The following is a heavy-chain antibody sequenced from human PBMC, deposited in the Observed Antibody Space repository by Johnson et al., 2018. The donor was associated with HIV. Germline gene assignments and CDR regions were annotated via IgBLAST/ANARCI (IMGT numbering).Heavy chain of an antibody. D-gene: IGHD3-3*01. CDR1: GFTFSSYW. CDR2: IKQDGSEK. J-gene: IGHJ3*01. V-gene: IGHV3-7*01. CDR3: AKPYYDFWSGYYEYNAFDL. Sequence: VQLVESGGGVVQPGGSLRLSCAASGFTFSSYWMSWVRQAPGKGLEWVANIKQDGSEKYYVDSVKGRFTISRDNAKNSLYLQMNSLRAEDTAVYYCAKPYYDFWSGYYEYNAFDLWGRGTSVTVS.